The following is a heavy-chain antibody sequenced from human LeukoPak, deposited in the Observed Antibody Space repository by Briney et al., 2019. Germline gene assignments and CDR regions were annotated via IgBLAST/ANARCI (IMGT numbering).Heavy chain of an antibody. D-gene: IGHD2-2*01. CDR3: ARAVLGYCSSTSCNYYYMDV. Sequence: KPGGSLRLSCAASGFTFSSYSMNWVRQAPGKGLEWVSSISSSSSYIYYADSVKGRFTISRDNAKNSLYLQMNSLRAEDTAVYYCARAVLGYCSSTSCNYYYMDVWGKGTTVTVSS. CDR2: ISSSSSYI. J-gene: IGHJ6*03. CDR1: GFTFSSYS. V-gene: IGHV3-21*01.